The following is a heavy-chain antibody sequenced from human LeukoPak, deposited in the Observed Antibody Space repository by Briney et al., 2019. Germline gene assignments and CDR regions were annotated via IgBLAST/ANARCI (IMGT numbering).Heavy chain of an antibody. J-gene: IGHJ4*02. CDR2: INPNSGGT. D-gene: IGHD5-24*01. CDR3: AGDGYNSRRFFDY. Sequence: ASVKVSCKASGYTFTGYFMHWVRQAPGQGLEWMGWINPNSGGTNYAQKFQGRVTMTSDTSINTAYMELSRLISDDTAVYYCAGDGYNSRRFFDYWGQGTLVTVSS. V-gene: IGHV1-2*02. CDR1: GYTFTGYF.